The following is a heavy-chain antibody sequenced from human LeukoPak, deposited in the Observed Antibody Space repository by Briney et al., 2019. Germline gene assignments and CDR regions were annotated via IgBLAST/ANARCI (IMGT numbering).Heavy chain of an antibody. J-gene: IGHJ6*03. V-gene: IGHV1-69*13. CDR2: IIPSFGTA. CDR1: GSTFSSYA. D-gene: IGHD2-15*01. CDR3: ARVPFRYCSGGSCYSYYYYYYMDV. Sequence: VASVKVSCTASGSTFSSYAISWVRQAPGQGLEWMGGIIPSFGTANYAQKFQGRVTITADESTSTAYMELSSLRSEDTAVYYCARVPFRYCSGGSCYSYYYYYYMDVWGKGTTVTVSS.